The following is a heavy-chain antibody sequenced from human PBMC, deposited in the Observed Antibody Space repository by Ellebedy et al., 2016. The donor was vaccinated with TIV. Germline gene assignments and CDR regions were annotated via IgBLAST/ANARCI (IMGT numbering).Heavy chain of an antibody. D-gene: IGHD3-3*01. CDR2: VSDDAATT. Sequence: GGSLRLXXAASGFTFSSYSMSWVRQAPGKGLEWASSVSDDAATTYYADFVKGRFTISRDNSKNTLYLQMNNLRAEDTAVYYCAKDLGKGVTLDAFDIWGQGTTVIVSS. CDR1: GFTFSSYS. CDR3: AKDLGKGVTLDAFDI. V-gene: IGHV3-23*01. J-gene: IGHJ3*02.